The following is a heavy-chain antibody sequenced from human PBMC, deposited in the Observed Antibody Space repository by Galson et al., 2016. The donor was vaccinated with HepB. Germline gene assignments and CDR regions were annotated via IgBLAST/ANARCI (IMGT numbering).Heavy chain of an antibody. CDR1: GFSFSTYA. Sequence: SLRLSCAVSGFSFSTYAMSWVRQAPGKGLVWVSTIGGSGDNTYHAASVKGRFTISRDNSMNTLYLQMNSLRAEDTAVYYCAKDLLSDYVWGSYRFQDGGQGAPVTVSS. V-gene: IGHV3-23*01. CDR2: IGGSGDNT. J-gene: IGHJ4*02. D-gene: IGHD3-16*02. CDR3: AKDLLSDYVWGSYRFQD.